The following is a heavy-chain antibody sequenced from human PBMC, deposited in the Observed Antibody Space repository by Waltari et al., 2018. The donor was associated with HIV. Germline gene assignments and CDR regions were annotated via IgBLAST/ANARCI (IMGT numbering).Heavy chain of an antibody. V-gene: IGHV3-7*01. D-gene: IGHD6-19*01. CDR1: GFTFSNYW. CDR2: IKQDGSAK. CDR3: ARDHPGGWFTS. J-gene: IGHJ5*02. Sequence: EVQLVESGGGLVQPGGSLRLSCEASGFTFSNYWLSWVRQAPGKGLGWVANIKQDGSAKLYVDSVKGRFTISRDNPKNSLYLQMNSLRGDDTAVYYCARDHPGGWFTSWGQGTLVTVSS.